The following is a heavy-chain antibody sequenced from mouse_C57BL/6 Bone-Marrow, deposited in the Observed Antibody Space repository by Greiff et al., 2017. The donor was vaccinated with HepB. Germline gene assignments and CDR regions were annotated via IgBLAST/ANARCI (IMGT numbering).Heavy chain of an antibody. Sequence: VQRVESGAELVRPGASVKLSCTASVFNIKDDYMHWVKQRPEQGLEWIGWIDPENGDTEYASKFQGKATITADTSSNTAYLQLSSLTSEDTAVYYCTTGYGSSYWYFDVWGTGTTVTVSS. D-gene: IGHD1-1*01. CDR1: VFNIKDDY. CDR3: TTGYGSSYWYFDV. CDR2: IDPENGDT. J-gene: IGHJ1*03. V-gene: IGHV14-4*01.